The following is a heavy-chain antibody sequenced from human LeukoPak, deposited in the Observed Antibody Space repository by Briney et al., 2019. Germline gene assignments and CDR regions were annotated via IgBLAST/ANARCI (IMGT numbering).Heavy chain of an antibody. Sequence: GGSLRVSCAASGLTFPRYAFAWVRQAPGKGLEWVANIKQDGSEKYYVDSVKGRFTISRDNAKNSLYLQMNSLRAEDTAVYYCARDMLRKNYYMDVWGKGTTVTVSS. J-gene: IGHJ6*03. CDR3: ARDMLRKNYYMDV. D-gene: IGHD2-8*01. CDR1: GLTFPRYA. V-gene: IGHV3-7*01. CDR2: IKQDGSEK.